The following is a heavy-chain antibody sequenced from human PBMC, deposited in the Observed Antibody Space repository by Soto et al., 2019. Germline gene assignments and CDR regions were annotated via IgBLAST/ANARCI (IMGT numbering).Heavy chain of an antibody. CDR2: IIPIFGTA. V-gene: IGHV1-69*13. D-gene: IGHD6-13*01. Sequence: GSSVKVSCKVSGGTFSSYAVSWVRQAPGEGLEWMGGIIPIFGTANYAQKLQGRVTITADESTNTAYMELSRLRSEDTAIYYCARTYSSYYNYGMDVWGLGTTVTVSS. J-gene: IGHJ6*02. CDR1: GGTFSSYA. CDR3: ARTYSSYYNYGMDV.